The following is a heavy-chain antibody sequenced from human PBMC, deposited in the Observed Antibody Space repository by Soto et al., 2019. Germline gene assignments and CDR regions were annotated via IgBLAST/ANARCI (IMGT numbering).Heavy chain of an antibody. CDR1: GFTFSSYA. V-gene: IGHV3-23*01. CDR3: AKDYSTVTTDPLSVVLFDY. Sequence: EVQLLESGGGLVQPGGSLRLSCAPSGFTFSSYAMSWVRQAPGKGLEWVSIITSDGRTYYADSVKGRFTISRDNSKNTVYLQMNSLRAEDTAVYYCAKDYSTVTTDPLSVVLFDYWGQGALVTVSS. J-gene: IGHJ4*02. D-gene: IGHD4-17*01. CDR2: IITSDGRT.